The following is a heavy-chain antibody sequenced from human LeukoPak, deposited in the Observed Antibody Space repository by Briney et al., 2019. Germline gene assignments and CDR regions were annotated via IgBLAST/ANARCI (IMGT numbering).Heavy chain of an antibody. CDR1: GFTFSSYA. CDR2: ISSNGGST. Sequence: GGSLRLSCAASGFTFSSYAMPWVRQAPGKGLEYVSAISSNGGSTYYANSVKGRFTISRDNSKNTLYLQMGSLRAEDMAVYYCARAGYDILTGPDAFDIWGQGTMVTVSS. D-gene: IGHD3-9*01. J-gene: IGHJ3*02. V-gene: IGHV3-64*01. CDR3: ARAGYDILTGPDAFDI.